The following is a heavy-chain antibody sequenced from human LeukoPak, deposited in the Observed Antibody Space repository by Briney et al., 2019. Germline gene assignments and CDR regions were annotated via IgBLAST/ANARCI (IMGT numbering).Heavy chain of an antibody. J-gene: IGHJ4*02. CDR1: GYTLTELS. CDR2: FDPEDGET. Sequence: GASVKVSCKVSGYTLTELSMHWVRQAPGKGLEWMGGFDPEDGETIYAQKFQGRVTMTEDTSTDTAYMELSSLRSEDTAVYYCAQASPSSSSWYELDCWGQGTLVTVSS. V-gene: IGHV1-24*01. D-gene: IGHD6-13*01. CDR3: AQASPSSSSWYELDC.